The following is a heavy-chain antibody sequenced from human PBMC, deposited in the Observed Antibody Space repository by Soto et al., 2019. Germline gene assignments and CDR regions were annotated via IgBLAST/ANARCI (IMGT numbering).Heavy chain of an antibody. CDR2: ISWDGGST. D-gene: IGHD3-10*01. J-gene: IGHJ3*02. CDR1: GFTFDDYT. V-gene: IGHV3-43*01. CDR3: AKEMLWFGEGGACDI. Sequence: EVQLVESGGVVVQPGGSLRLSCAASGFTFDDYTMHWVRQAPGKGLEWVSLISWDGGSTYYADSVKCRFTISRDNSKNSLYLQMNSLRTEDTALDCCAKEMLWFGEGGACDIWGQGTMVTVSS.